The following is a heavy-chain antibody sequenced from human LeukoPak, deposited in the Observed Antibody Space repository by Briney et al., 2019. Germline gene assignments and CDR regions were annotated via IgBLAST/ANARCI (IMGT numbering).Heavy chain of an antibody. CDR3: ARVEIAAAGTIDY. V-gene: IGHV1-69*13. Sequence: SVKVSCKASGGTFSSYAISWVRQAPGQGLEWMGGIIPIFGTANYAQKFQGRVTITADESTSTAYMELSSLRSEDTAVYYCARVEIAAAGTIDYWGQGTLVTVSS. CDR1: GGTFSSYA. CDR2: IIPIFGTA. J-gene: IGHJ4*02. D-gene: IGHD6-13*01.